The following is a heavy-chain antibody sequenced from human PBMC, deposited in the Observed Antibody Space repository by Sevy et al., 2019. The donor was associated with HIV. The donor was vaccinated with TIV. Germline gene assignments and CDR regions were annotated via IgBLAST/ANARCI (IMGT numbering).Heavy chain of an antibody. V-gene: IGHV1-2*04. CDR3: ARGVPPPSIWFGELSGYYGMDV. CDR1: GYTFTGYY. J-gene: IGHJ6*02. Sequence: ASVKVSCKASGYTFTGYYMHWVRQAPGQGLEWMGWINPNSGGKNYAQKFQGWVTMTRDTSISTAYMELSRLRSDDTAVYYCARGVPPPSIWFGELSGYYGMDVWGQGTTVTVSS. D-gene: IGHD3-10*01. CDR2: INPNSGGK.